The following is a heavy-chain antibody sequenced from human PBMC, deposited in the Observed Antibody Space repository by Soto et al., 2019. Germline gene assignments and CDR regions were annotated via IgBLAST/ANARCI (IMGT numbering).Heavy chain of an antibody. CDR1: GFTFSSYA. D-gene: IGHD4-17*01. J-gene: IGHJ4*02. CDR2: ISYDGSNK. CDR3: ERGYHDYGENGVY. V-gene: IGHV3-30-3*01. Sequence: GGSLRLSCAASGFTFSSYAMHWVRQAPGKGLEWVAVISYDGSNKYYADSVKGRFTISRDNSKNTLYLQMNSLRAEDTAVYYCERGYHDYGENGVYWGQGTLVTVSS.